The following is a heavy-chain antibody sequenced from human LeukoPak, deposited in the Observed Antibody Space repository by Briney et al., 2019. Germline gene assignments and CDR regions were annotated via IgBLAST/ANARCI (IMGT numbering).Heavy chain of an antibody. CDR1: GFTFDDYA. D-gene: IGHD6-19*01. CDR2: ISWNSGSI. J-gene: IGHJ4*02. Sequence: GGSLRLSCAASGFTFDDYAMHWVRQAPGKGLEWVSGISWNSGSIGYADPVKGRFTISRDNAKNSLYLQMNSLRAEDTALYYCAKDISIAVAGPNDYWGQGTLVTVSS. CDR3: AKDISIAVAGPNDY. V-gene: IGHV3-9*01.